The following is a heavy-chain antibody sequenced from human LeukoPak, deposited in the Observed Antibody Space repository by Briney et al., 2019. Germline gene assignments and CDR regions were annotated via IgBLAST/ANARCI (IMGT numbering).Heavy chain of an antibody. CDR1: GFTFSRYG. CDR3: AKESNSGSYGKLPFDS. D-gene: IGHD1-26*01. Sequence: HPGGSLRLSCVVSGFTFSRYGMHWVRQAPGKGLEWVAFIQSAGTNKYYADSVKGRFTISRDNSKNTLYLEMNSLRPEDTAMYYCAKESNSGSYGKLPFDSWGQGILVTVSS. V-gene: IGHV3-30*02. J-gene: IGHJ5*01. CDR2: IQSAGTNK.